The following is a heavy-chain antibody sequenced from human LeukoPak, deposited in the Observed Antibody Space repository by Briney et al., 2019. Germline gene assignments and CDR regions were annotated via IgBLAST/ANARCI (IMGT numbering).Heavy chain of an antibody. CDR1: GFTFSSYG. J-gene: IGHJ4*02. CDR3: AKDLLSYYYDSSGYSLVDY. V-gene: IGHV3-30*02. Sequence: GGSLRLSCAASGFTFSSYGMHWVRQAPGKGLEWVAFIRYDGSNKYYADSVKGRFTISRDNSKNTLYLQMNSLRAEDTAVYYCAKDLLSYYYDSSGYSLVDYWGQGTLVTVSS. D-gene: IGHD3-22*01. CDR2: IRYDGSNK.